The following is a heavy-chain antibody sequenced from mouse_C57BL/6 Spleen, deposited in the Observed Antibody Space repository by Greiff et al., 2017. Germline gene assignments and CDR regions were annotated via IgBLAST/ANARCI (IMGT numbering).Heavy chain of an antibody. CDR2: ILPGSGST. Sequence: QVQLQQSGAELMKPGASVKFSCTATGYKFTGYWIEWVKQRPGHGLEWIGEILPGSGSTKYNEKFKGKATFTADTSSNTAYMQLSCLTTVDSAIYYCASDAPLCYYFDYWGQGTTLTVSS. CDR1: GYKFTGYW. CDR3: ASDAPLCYYFDY. V-gene: IGHV1-9*01. J-gene: IGHJ2*01.